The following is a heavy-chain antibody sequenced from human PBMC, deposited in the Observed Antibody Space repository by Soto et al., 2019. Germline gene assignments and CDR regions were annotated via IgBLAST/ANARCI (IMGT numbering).Heavy chain of an antibody. V-gene: IGHV1-69*02. J-gene: IGHJ6*03. Sequence: SVKVSCKASGGTFSSYTISWVRQAPGQGLEWIGRIIPILGIANYAQKFQGRVTITADKSTSTAYMELSSLRSEDTAVYYCAAADYYYYYMDVWGKGTTVTVSS. CDR2: IIPILGIA. CDR1: GGTFSSYT. CDR3: AAADYYYYYMDV.